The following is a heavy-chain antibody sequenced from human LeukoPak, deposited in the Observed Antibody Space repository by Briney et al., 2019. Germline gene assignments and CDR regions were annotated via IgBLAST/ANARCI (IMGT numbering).Heavy chain of an antibody. J-gene: IGHJ4*02. CDR3: ARDYNWNPPDY. Sequence: PGGSLRLSCAASGFTFSSHWMHWVRQAPGKGLVCVSRINSDGSITTYADSAQGRFTISRDNAKNTLYLQMNSLRVEDTAVYYCARDYNWNPPDYWGQGTLVTVSS. D-gene: IGHD1-1*01. V-gene: IGHV3-74*01. CDR1: GFTFSSHW. CDR2: INSDGSIT.